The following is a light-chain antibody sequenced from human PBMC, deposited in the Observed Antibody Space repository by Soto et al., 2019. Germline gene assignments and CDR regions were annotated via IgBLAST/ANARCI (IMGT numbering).Light chain of an antibody. J-gene: IGKJ4*01. CDR1: QSISSW. Sequence: DIQMTQSPSTLSASVGDRVTITCRASQSISSWLAWYQQKPGKAPKLLIYKASSLESGVPSRFSGSGSGTEFTLTISSLQPDDFANDYCQQYNSYFTFGGGTKVEIK. CDR2: KAS. V-gene: IGKV1-5*03. CDR3: QQYNSYFT.